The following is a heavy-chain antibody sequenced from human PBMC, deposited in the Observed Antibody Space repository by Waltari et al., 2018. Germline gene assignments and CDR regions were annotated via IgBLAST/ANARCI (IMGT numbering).Heavy chain of an antibody. J-gene: IGHJ4*02. Sequence: QVQLQQWGAGLLKPSETLSLTCAVYGGSFSGYYWSWIRQPPGKGLEWIGEINHSGSTNYNPSLKSRVTISVDTSKNQFSLKLSSVTAADTAVYYCARAVIDEHRASYYFDYWGQGTLVTVSS. D-gene: IGHD2-21*01. CDR3: ARAVIDEHRASYYFDY. V-gene: IGHV4-34*01. CDR1: GGSFSGYY. CDR2: INHSGST.